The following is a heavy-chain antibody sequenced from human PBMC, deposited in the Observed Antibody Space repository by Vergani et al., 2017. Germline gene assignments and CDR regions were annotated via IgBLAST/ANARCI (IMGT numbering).Heavy chain of an antibody. D-gene: IGHD2-21*01. CDR2: ISYDGSNK. Sequence: QVQLVESGGGVVQPGRSLRLSCAASGFTFRSYGMHWVRQAPGKGLEWVAVISYDGSNKYYADSVKGRFTISRDNSKNTLYLQMNSLRAEDTAVYYCAKDYEHSVVVIATQPDYWGQGTLVTVSS. V-gene: IGHV3-30*18. CDR1: GFTFRSYG. J-gene: IGHJ4*02. CDR3: AKDYEHSVVVIATQPDY.